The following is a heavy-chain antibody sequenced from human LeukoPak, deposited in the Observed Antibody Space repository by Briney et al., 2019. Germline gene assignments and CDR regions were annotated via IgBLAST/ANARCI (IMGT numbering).Heavy chain of an antibody. Sequence: ASVKVSCKASGYTFTSYDINWVRQATGQGLEWMGWMNPNSGNTGYAQKFQGRVTITRNTSISTAYMELSSLRSEDTAVYYCARAGDYGGNSAWYFDLWGRGTLVTVSS. J-gene: IGHJ2*01. CDR3: ARAGDYGGNSAWYFDL. CDR1: GYTFTSYD. D-gene: IGHD4-23*01. CDR2: MNPNSGNT. V-gene: IGHV1-8*03.